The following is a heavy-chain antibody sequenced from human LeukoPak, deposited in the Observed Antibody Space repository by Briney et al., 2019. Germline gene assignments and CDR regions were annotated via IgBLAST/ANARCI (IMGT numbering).Heavy chain of an antibody. J-gene: IGHJ4*02. D-gene: IGHD2-21*01. CDR3: ARHADYCFDL. CDR1: GFTFSRSW. V-gene: IGHV3-7*02. CDR2: IKQDGTSK. Sequence: PGGSLRLSCAASGFTFSRSWMGWVRQAPGKGLEWVANIKQDGTSKYYVDSVMGRFTISRDIAENSVYLQMNSLSAGDTAVYYCARHADYCFDLWGAGTRVTVSS.